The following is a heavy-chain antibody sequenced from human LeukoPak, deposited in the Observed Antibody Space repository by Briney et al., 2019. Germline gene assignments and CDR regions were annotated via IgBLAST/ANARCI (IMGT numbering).Heavy chain of an antibody. CDR2: ISSGGGSP. D-gene: IGHD2-15*01. CDR1: GFTFSSYA. V-gene: IGHV3-23*01. J-gene: IGHJ4*02. Sequence: GASLRLSCAASGFTFSSYAMSWVRQAPGKGLEWVSAISSGGGSPYYADSVKGRFTISRDNSKNTLYLQMNSLRAEDTAVCYCAKRDCSGGSCRTTTFDYWGQGTLVTVSS. CDR3: AKRDCSGGSCRTTTFDY.